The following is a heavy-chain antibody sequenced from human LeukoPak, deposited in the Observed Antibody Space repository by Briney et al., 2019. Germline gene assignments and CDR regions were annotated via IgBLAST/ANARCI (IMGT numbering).Heavy chain of an antibody. J-gene: IGHJ4*02. D-gene: IGHD3-9*01. CDR2: ISYSGST. CDR3: ARQSVGYAYAYYDILTPFDY. V-gene: IGHV4-59*08. Sequence: SETLSLTCTVSGGSISSYYWSWIRQPPGKGLEWVGYISYSGSTKYNPSLKSRVSISVDTSKTQFSLKLSSVTAADTAVYYCARQSVGYAYAYYDILTPFDYWGQGTLVTVSS. CDR1: GGSISSYY.